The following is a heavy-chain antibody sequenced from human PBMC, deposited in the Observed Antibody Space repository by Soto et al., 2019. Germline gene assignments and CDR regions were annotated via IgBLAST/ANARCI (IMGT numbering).Heavy chain of an antibody. CDR2: IYNSGST. CDR1: GGSISSGDYY. CDR3: ARGQGADKVDY. Sequence: QVQLQESGPGLVEPSQTLSLTCTVSGGSISSGDYYWSWIRQPPGKGLEWIGHIYNSGSTYSKPYLQSRVNISVDTSKNQLSLKLSSVTAADTAVYYCARGQGADKVDYWGQGTLVTVSS. J-gene: IGHJ4*02. V-gene: IGHV4-30-4*01.